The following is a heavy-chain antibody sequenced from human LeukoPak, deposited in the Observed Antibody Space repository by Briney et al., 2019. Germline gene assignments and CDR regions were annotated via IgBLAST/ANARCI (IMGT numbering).Heavy chain of an antibody. D-gene: IGHD3-22*01. Sequence: PGGYLRLSCSASGFTFSGCGMHWVRQAPGKGLEWVAFIRYDGGNKHYADSVKGRFTISRDNSMNTLYLQMNSLRAEDAAVYYCAKDPHYYDSGGYPYYFDYWGQGTLVTVSS. CDR1: GFTFSGCG. CDR2: IRYDGGNK. V-gene: IGHV3-30*02. CDR3: AKDPHYYDSGGYPYYFDY. J-gene: IGHJ4*02.